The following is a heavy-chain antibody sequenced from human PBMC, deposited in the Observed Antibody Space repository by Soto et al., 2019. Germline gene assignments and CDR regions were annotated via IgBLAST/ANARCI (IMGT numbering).Heavy chain of an antibody. D-gene: IGHD3-10*01. V-gene: IGHV3-23*01. CDR3: ARKGLSVGSGTFYYYYYMDV. CDR1: GFTFSSYA. Sequence: GGSLRLSCAASGFTFSSYAMSWVRQAPGKGLEWVSAISGSGGSTYYADSVKGRFTISRDNSKNTLYLQMNSLRAEDTAVYYCARKGLSVGSGTFYYYYYMDVWGKGTTVTVSS. J-gene: IGHJ6*03. CDR2: ISGSGGST.